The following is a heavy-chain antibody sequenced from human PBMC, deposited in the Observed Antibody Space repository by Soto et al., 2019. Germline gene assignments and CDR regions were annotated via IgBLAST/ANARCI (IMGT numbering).Heavy chain of an antibody. D-gene: IGHD5-12*01. J-gene: IGHJ4*02. CDR1: DFVFYDYP. Sequence: PGGSLRLSCAASDFVFYDYPIHWVRQAPGKGLEWVAVVSHDGTKEYYSDSVKGRFSISRDNSNNTAFLQMNSLRAEDTAIYYCEIESTITHFDHWGQGTMVTVYS. CDR3: EIESTITHFDH. V-gene: IGHV3-30-3*01. CDR2: VSHDGTKE.